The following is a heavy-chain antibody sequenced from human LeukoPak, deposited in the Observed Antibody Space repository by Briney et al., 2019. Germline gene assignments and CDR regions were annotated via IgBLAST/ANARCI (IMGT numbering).Heavy chain of an antibody. CDR1: GCSISSYY. V-gene: IGHV4-59*01. D-gene: IGHD6-19*01. J-gene: IGHJ5*02. Sequence: PSETLSLTCTVSGCSISSYYWSWIRQPPGRGLEWVGYIYYSGSTNYNPSFKSRVTISVDTSKNQFSLKLSSVTAADTAVYYCARGRITVTDPPNWFDPWGQGTLVTVSS. CDR3: ARGRITVTDPPNWFDP. CDR2: IYYSGST.